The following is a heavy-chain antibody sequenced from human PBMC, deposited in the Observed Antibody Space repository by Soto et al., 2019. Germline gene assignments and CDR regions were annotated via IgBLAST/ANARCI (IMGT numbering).Heavy chain of an antibody. CDR3: ATTLVTMVRGKYYYMDV. D-gene: IGHD3-10*01. CDR1: GFTSSSYA. V-gene: IGHV3-23*01. Sequence: DVQLLESGGGLVQPGGSLRLSCAASGFTSSSYAMAWVRQAPGKGLEWVSVISGGGGTTYYAESVKGRFTISRDNSKKMLNLQMDSLRAEDTAVYHCATTLVTMVRGKYYYMDVWGKGTTVSVSS. J-gene: IGHJ6*03. CDR2: ISGGGGTT.